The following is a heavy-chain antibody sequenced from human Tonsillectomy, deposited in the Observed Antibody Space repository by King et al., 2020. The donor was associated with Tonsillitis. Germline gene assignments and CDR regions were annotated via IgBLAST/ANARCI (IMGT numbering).Heavy chain of an antibody. CDR1: GFTFSNYW. V-gene: IGHV3-74*02. D-gene: IGHD3-22*01. J-gene: IGHJ1*01. CDR2: INDDGTYT. CDR3: APINYYDHH. Sequence: VQLVESGGGLVQPGGSLRLSCAASGFTFSNYWMHWVRQAPGKGLVWVSRINDDGTYTNYADSVKGRFTISIDNAKNTLYLQMNSLRGEDTAVYYCAPINYYDHHWGQGTLVTVSS.